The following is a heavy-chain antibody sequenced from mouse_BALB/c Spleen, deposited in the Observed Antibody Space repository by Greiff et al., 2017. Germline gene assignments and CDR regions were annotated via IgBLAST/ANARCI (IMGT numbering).Heavy chain of an antibody. CDR1: GFTFSSYA. J-gene: IGHJ3*02. V-gene: IGHV5-9-3*01. CDR2: ISSGGSYT. CDR3: ARLLQ. Sequence: EVNVVESGGGLVKPGGSLKLSCAASGFTFSSYAMSWVRQTPEKRLEWVATISSGGSYTYYPDSVKGRFTISRDNAKNTLYLQMSSLRSEDTAMYYCARLLQWGQGTLVTVSA.